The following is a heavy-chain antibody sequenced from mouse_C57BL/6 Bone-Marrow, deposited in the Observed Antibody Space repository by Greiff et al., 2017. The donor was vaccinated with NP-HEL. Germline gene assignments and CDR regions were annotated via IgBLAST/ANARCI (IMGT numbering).Heavy chain of an antibody. CDR2: IDPSDSYT. V-gene: IGHV1-69*01. Sequence: QVQLQQPGAELVMPGASVKLSCKASGYTFTSYWMHWVKQRPGPGLEWIGEIDPSDSYTNYNQKFKGKSTLTVDKSSSTAYMQLSSLTSEDSAVYYCARGILPYYFDYWGQGTTLTVSS. J-gene: IGHJ2*01. D-gene: IGHD5-5*01. CDR3: ARGILPYYFDY. CDR1: GYTFTSYW.